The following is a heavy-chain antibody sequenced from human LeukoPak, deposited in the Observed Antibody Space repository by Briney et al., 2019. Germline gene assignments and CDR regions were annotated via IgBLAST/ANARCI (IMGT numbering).Heavy chain of an antibody. CDR2: ISGSGGST. V-gene: IGHV3-23*01. D-gene: IGHD3-10*01. CDR1: GLTFSSYA. Sequence: GGSLRLSCAASGLTFSSYAMSWVRQAPGKGLEWVSAISGSGGSTYYAASVKGRFTISRDNSKNTLYLQMNSLRAEDTAVYYCAKNPAPGDDYWGQGTLVTVSS. J-gene: IGHJ4*02. CDR3: AKNPAPGDDY.